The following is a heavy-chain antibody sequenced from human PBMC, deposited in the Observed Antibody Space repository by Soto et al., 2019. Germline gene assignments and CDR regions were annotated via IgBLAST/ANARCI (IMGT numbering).Heavy chain of an antibody. CDR1: GYLISSGYY. CDR3: ARGGALRPNGHVPLAF. Sequence: SETLSLTCSVSGYLISSGYYWGWVRQTPGRGLEWLGSIDYSGKTYKNPSLKRRVTMSVDTSKNQFSLNVNSVTAADTAVYFCARGGALRPNGHVPLAFWGQGTLVTVSS. CDR2: IDYSGKT. J-gene: IGHJ4*02. D-gene: IGHD1-26*01. V-gene: IGHV4-38-2*02.